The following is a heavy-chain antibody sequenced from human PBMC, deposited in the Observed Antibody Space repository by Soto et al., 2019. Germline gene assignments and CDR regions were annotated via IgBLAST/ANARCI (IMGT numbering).Heavy chain of an antibody. D-gene: IGHD4-4*01. Sequence: TGGSLRLSCAASGFTFSSYSMNWVRQAPGKGLEWVSSISSSSSYIYYADSVKGRFTISRDNAKNSLYLQMNSLRAEDTAVYYCARVSVTTYYYYGMDVWGQGTTVTVSS. J-gene: IGHJ6*02. CDR2: ISSSSSYI. CDR3: ARVSVTTYYYYGMDV. V-gene: IGHV3-21*01. CDR1: GFTFSSYS.